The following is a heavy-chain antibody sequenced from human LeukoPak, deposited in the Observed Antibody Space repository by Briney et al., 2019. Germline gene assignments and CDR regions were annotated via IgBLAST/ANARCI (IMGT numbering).Heavy chain of an antibody. CDR1: GGSISSYY. CDR3: ARDNCTNGVCYGSLDY. CDR2: IYYSEST. Sequence: PSETLSLTCTVSGGSISSYYWSWIRQPPGKGLEWIGYIYYSESTNYNPSLKSRVTISVDTSKNQFSLKLSSVTAADTAVYYCARDNCTNGVCYGSLDYWGQGTLVTVSS. V-gene: IGHV4-59*01. D-gene: IGHD2-8*01. J-gene: IGHJ4*02.